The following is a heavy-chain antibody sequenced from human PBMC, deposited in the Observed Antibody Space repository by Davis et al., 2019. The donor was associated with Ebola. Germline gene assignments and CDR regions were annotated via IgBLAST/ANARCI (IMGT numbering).Heavy chain of an antibody. CDR1: GFSLSNARMG. D-gene: IGHD3-3*01. Sequence: SGPTLVKPTETLTLTCTVSGFSLSNARMGVSWIRQPPGKALEWLAHIFSNDEKSYSTSLKSRLTISKDTSKSQVVLTMTNMDPVDTATYYCARIVGQDFWRPKADDAFDIWGQGTMVTVSS. CDR2: IFSNDEK. V-gene: IGHV2-26*01. J-gene: IGHJ3*02. CDR3: ARIVGQDFWRPKADDAFDI.